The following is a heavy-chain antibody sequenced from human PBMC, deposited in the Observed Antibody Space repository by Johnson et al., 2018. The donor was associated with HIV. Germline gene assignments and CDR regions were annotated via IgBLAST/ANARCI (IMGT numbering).Heavy chain of an antibody. V-gene: IGHV3-30-3*02. CDR2: ISYDGSNK. D-gene: IGHD3-22*01. Sequence: VQLVESGGGVVQPGRSLRLSCAASRFTFSSYAMHWVRQAPGKGLEWVTLISYDGSNKYYADSVKGRFTISRDNSKNTLYLQMDSLRAEDTAVYYCAKTGQMIAGTSAFDIGGQGTMVTVSS. J-gene: IGHJ3*02. CDR1: RFTFSSYA. CDR3: AKTGQMIAGTSAFDI.